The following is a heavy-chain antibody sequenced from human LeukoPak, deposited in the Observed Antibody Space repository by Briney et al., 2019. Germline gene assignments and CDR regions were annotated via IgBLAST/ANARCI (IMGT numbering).Heavy chain of an antibody. CDR2: INHSGST. V-gene: IGHV4-34*01. D-gene: IGHD2-15*01. Sequence: SETLSLTCTVYGRSFSGYYWSWIRQPPGKGLEWIGEINHSGSTNYNPSLKSRVTISVDTSNNQFSLKLSSVTAADTAVYYCARVVVVVAATPGWFDPWGQGTLVTVSS. CDR1: GRSFSGYY. J-gene: IGHJ5*02. CDR3: ARVVVVVAATPGWFDP.